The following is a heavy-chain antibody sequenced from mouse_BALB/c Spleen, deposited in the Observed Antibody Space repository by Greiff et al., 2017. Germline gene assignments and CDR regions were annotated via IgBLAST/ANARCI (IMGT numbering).Heavy chain of an antibody. CDR1: GFTFTDYY. J-gene: IGHJ4*01. CDR2: IRNKANGYTT. D-gene: IGHD1-1*01. CDR3: ARDTHYYGSRYYAMDY. V-gene: IGHV7-3*02. Sequence: EVQLVESGGGLVQPGGSLRLSCATSGFTFTDYYMSWVRQPPGKALEWLGFIRNKANGYTTEYSASVKGRFTISRDNSQSILYLQMNTLRAEDSATYYCARDTHYYGSRYYAMDYWGQGTSVTVSS.